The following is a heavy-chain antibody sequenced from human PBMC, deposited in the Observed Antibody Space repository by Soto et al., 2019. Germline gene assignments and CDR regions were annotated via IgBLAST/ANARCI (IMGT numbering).Heavy chain of an antibody. J-gene: IGHJ5*02. Sequence: SATLSLTCTVSGGSISSYYWSWIRQPPGKGLEWIGYIYYSGSTNYNPSLKSRVTISVDTSKNQFSLKLSSVTAADTAVYYCARDGKYNWFDPWGQGTLVTVSS. D-gene: IGHD1-26*01. CDR2: IYYSGST. CDR1: GGSISSYY. V-gene: IGHV4-59*01. CDR3: ARDGKYNWFDP.